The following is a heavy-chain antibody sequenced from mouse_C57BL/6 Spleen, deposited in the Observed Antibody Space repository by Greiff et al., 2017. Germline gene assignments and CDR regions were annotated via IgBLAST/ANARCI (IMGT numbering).Heavy chain of an antibody. V-gene: IGHV5-6*01. J-gene: IGHJ2*01. Sequence: EVQRVESGGDLVKPGGSLKLSCAASGFTFSSYGMSWVRQTPDKRLEWVATISSGGSYTYYPDSVKGRFTIARDNAKNTPYLQMSSLKSEDTAMYCCARQNYGSSYDYFDYWGQGTTLTVSS. CDR3: ARQNYGSSYDYFDY. D-gene: IGHD1-1*01. CDR2: ISSGGSYT. CDR1: GFTFSSYG.